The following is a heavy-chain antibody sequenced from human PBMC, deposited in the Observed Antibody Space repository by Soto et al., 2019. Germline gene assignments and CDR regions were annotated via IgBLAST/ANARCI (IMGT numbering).Heavy chain of an antibody. CDR1: GGTFSSYA. Sequence: PSVKLSCKASGGTFSSYAISWVRQAPGQGLEWMGGIIPIFGTANYAQKFQGRVTITADKSTSTAYMELSSLRSEDTAVYYCARCEEVVSTLHYSSYGMDVWGQGTTVTVSS. J-gene: IGHJ6*02. CDR2: IIPIFGTA. D-gene: IGHD2-15*01. V-gene: IGHV1-69*06. CDR3: ARCEEVVSTLHYSSYGMDV.